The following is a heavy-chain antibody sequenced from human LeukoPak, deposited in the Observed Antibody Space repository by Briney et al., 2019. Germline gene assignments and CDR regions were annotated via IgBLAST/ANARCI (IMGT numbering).Heavy chain of an antibody. J-gene: IGHJ6*02. D-gene: IGHD6-19*01. V-gene: IGHV3-43*02. CDR3: AKDMVIAVAGRYYYYYYGMDV. Sequence: GGSLRLSCAASGFTFDDYAMHWVRRAPGKGLEWVSLISGDGGSTYYADSVKGRFTISRDNSKNSLYLQMNSLRTEDTALYYCAKDMVIAVAGRYYYYYYGMDVWGQGTTVTVSS. CDR2: ISGDGGST. CDR1: GFTFDDYA.